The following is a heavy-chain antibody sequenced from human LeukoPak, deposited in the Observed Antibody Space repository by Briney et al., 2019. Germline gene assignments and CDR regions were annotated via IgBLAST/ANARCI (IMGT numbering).Heavy chain of an antibody. CDR3: ARVGVVETWYFDL. CDR2: IYYSGST. CDR1: GGSISSSSYY. V-gene: IGHV4-39*07. Sequence: SSETLSLTCTVSGGSISSSSYYWGWIRQPPGKGLEWIGSIYYSGSTYYNPSLKSRVTISVDTSKNQFSLKLSSVTAADTAVYYCARVGVVETWYFDLWGRGTLVTVSS. J-gene: IGHJ2*01. D-gene: IGHD2-15*01.